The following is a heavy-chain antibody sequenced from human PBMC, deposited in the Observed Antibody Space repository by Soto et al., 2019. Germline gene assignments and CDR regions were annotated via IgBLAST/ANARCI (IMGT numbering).Heavy chain of an antibody. Sequence: GGSLRLSCAASGFTFSSYAMSWVRQAPGKGLEWVSAISGSGGSTYYADSVKGRFTISRDNSKNTLYLQMNSLRAEDTAVYYCAKNKDIVVVPATRAFDPWGQGTLVTVSS. CDR1: GFTFSSYA. J-gene: IGHJ5*02. V-gene: IGHV3-23*01. CDR2: ISGSGGST. D-gene: IGHD2-2*01. CDR3: AKNKDIVVVPATRAFDP.